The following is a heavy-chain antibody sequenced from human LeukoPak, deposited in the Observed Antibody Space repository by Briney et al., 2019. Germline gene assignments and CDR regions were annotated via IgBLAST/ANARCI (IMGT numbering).Heavy chain of an antibody. CDR2: ISGSGGNT. J-gene: IGHJ4*02. CDR3: ASLLLWFGELTW. D-gene: IGHD3-10*01. CDR1: GFTFSSYA. V-gene: IGHV3-23*01. Sequence: GGSLRLSCAASGFTFSSYAMSWVRQAPGKGLEWVSAISGSGGNTYYADSVKGRFTISRDNSKNTLYLQMNSLRAEDTAVYYCASLLLWFGELTWWGQGALVTVSS.